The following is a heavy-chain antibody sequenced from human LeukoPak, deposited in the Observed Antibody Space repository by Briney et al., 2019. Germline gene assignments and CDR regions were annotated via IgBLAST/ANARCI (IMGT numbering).Heavy chain of an antibody. CDR2: INPNSGGT. Sequence: ASVQVSCKASGYTFTGYYMHWVRQAPGQGLEWMGWINPNSGGTNYAQKFQGRVTMTRDTSTSTAYMELSRLRSDDTAVYYCARDPGLDYYDSSGYRDRVDYWGQGTLVTVSS. D-gene: IGHD3-22*01. J-gene: IGHJ4*02. CDR1: GYTFTGYY. CDR3: ARDPGLDYYDSSGYRDRVDY. V-gene: IGHV1-2*02.